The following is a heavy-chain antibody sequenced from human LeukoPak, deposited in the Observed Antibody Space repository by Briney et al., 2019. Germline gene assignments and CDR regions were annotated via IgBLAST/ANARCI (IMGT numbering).Heavy chain of an antibody. CDR1: GGTFNTYP. CDR3: AIGTSYRDSFDV. D-gene: IGHD3-10*01. J-gene: IGHJ3*01. CDR2: IIPILSQS. Sequence: ASVKVSCKASGGTFNTYPINWVRQAPGQGLEWMGRIIPILSQSNYAQKFQGTVSITADEFTDTVNMELSSLRSEDTAVYYCAIGTSYRDSFDVWGQGTKVTVSS. V-gene: IGHV1-69*11.